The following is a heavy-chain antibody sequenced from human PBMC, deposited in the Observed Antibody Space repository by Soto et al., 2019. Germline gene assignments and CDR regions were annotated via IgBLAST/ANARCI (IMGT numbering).Heavy chain of an antibody. J-gene: IGHJ6*02. Sequence: QVLLVESGGGVVQPGRSLRLSCGVSGFTLSRYSMHWVRQAPGKRLEWVALISSDGRAKYYADSVKGRFTISRDDSLYLQMTSLRPEDTAVYYCARDGYCSGGGCLDGMDVWGQGTTVSVSS. V-gene: IGHV3-30-3*01. CDR2: ISSDGRAK. D-gene: IGHD2-15*01. CDR1: GFTLSRYS. CDR3: ARDGYCSGGGCLDGMDV.